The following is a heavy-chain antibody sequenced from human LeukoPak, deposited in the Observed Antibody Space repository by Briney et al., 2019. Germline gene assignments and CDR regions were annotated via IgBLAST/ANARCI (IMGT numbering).Heavy chain of an antibody. CDR1: GGSISSGGYY. CDR3: ARDQRYCSXGSCYDYYGMDV. Sequence: SETLSLTCTVSGGSISSGGYYWSWIRQHPGKGLEWIGYIYYSGSTYYNPSLKSRVTISVDTSKNQFSLKLSSVTAADTAVYYCARDQRYCSXGSCYDYYGMDVWGQGTTVTVSS. CDR2: IYYSGST. V-gene: IGHV4-31*03. D-gene: IGHD2-15*01. J-gene: IGHJ6*02.